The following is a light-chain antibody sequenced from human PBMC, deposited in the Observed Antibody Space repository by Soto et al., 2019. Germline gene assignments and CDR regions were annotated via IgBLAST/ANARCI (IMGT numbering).Light chain of an antibody. CDR1: SSDVGSYNL. V-gene: IGLV2-23*03. Sequence: QSALTQPASVSGSPGQSITISCTGTSSDVGSYNLVSWYQQHPGKAPKLMIYEGSKRRSGVSNRFSGSKSGNTASLTISGLQAEYEADYYCCSYAGSSTFVFGGGTKVTVL. CDR3: CSYAGSSTFV. J-gene: IGLJ2*01. CDR2: EGS.